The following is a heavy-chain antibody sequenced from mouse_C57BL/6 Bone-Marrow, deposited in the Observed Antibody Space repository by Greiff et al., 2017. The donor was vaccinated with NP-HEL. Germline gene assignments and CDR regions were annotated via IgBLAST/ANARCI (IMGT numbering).Heavy chain of an antibody. CDR2: ITHSGET. D-gene: IGHD2-3*01. J-gene: IGHJ1*03. CDR3: AGDYDGYWYFDV. CDR1: GFPITSGYY. V-gene: IGHV12-3*01. Sequence: LQESGPGLVKPSQSLFLTCSITGFPITSGYYWIWIRQSPGKPLEWMGYITHSGETFYNPSLQSPISITRETSKYQFFLQLNSVTTEDTAMYYCAGDYDGYWYFDVWGTGTTVTVSS.